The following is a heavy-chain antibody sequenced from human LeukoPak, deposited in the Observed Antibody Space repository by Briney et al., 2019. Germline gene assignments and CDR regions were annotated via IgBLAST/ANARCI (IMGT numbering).Heavy chain of an antibody. CDR3: AKDNAYYYADY. V-gene: IGHV3-30*02. CDR2: IGYDGRNK. J-gene: IGHJ4*02. Sequence: VTFIGYDGRNKYCADSVKGRFTISRDNSKNTLYLQMNSLRAEDTAVYYCAKDNAYYYADYWGQGTLVTVSS. D-gene: IGHD3-10*01.